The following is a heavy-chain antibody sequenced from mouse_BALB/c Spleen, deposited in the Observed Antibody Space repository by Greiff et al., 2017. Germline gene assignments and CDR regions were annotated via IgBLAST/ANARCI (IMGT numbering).Heavy chain of an antibody. Sequence: QVQLQQSGAELARPGASVKLSCKASGYTFTDYYINWVKQRTGQGLEWIGEIYPGSGNTYYNEKFKGKATLTADKSSSTAYMQLSSLTSEDSAVYFCARGYGRHYFDYWGQGTTLTVSS. V-gene: IGHV1-77*01. CDR3: ARGYGRHYFDY. J-gene: IGHJ2*01. CDR2: IYPGSGNT. D-gene: IGHD1-1*02. CDR1: GYTFTDYY.